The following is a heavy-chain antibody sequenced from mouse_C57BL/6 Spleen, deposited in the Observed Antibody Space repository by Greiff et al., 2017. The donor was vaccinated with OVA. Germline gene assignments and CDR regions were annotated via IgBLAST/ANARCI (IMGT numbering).Heavy chain of an antibody. J-gene: IGHJ4*01. CDR2: IWTGGGT. D-gene: IGHD2-1*01. V-gene: IGHV2-9-1*01. Sequence: VQVVESGPGLVAPSQSLSITCTVSGFSLTSYAISWVRQPPGKGLEWLGVIWTGGGTNYNSALKSRLSISKDNSKSQVFLKMNSLQTDDTARYYCARDPLYYGNYDYYAMDYWGQGTSVTVSS. CDR1: GFSLTSYA. CDR3: ARDPLYYGNYDYYAMDY.